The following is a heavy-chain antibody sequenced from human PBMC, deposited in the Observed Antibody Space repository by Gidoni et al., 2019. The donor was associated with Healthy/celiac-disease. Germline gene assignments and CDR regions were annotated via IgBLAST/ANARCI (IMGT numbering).Heavy chain of an antibody. D-gene: IGHD3-10*01. Sequence: QVQLVQSGAEVKKPGSSVKVSCKASGGTFSSYTISWVRQAPGQGLEWMGRIIPILGIANYAQKFQGRVTITADKSTSTAYMELSSLRSEDTAVYYCAREKLITMVRVAFDYWGQGTLVTVSS. CDR2: IIPILGIA. CDR1: GGTFSSYT. V-gene: IGHV1-69*08. CDR3: AREKLITMVRVAFDY. J-gene: IGHJ4*02.